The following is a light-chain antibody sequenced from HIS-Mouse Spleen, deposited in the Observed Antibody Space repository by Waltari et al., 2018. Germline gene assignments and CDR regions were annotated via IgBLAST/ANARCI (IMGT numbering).Light chain of an antibody. J-gene: IGKJ4*01. Sequence: DIQMTQSPSTLSASVGDRVTITCRASQSISSWLAWYQQKPGKAPKLLIYKASSLESGVPSRFSGSGSGTEFTLTISSLQPDDFATYYCQQYNTLTFGGGTKVEIK. CDR1: QSISSW. CDR2: KAS. CDR3: QQYNTLT. V-gene: IGKV1-5*03.